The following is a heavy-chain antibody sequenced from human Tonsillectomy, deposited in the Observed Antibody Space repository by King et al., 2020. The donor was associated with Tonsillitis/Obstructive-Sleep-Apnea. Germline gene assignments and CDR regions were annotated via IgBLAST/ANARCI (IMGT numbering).Heavy chain of an antibody. CDR3: AIDLRCSGWYRLTFDY. D-gene: IGHD6-19*01. CDR1: GFTFSSYA. Sequence: VQLVESGGGLVQPGGSLRLSCAASGFTFSSYAITWVRQAPGKGLEWVSTISGSGGDTYYADSVKGRFTISRDNSKNMLYLQMDSLRAEDTDVYYCAIDLRCSGWYRLTFDYWGQGTLVTVSS. V-gene: IGHV3-23*04. CDR2: ISGSGGDT. J-gene: IGHJ4*02.